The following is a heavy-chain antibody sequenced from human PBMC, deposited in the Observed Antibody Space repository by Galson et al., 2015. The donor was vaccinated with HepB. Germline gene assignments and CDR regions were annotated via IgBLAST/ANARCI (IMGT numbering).Heavy chain of an antibody. D-gene: IGHD3-3*02. J-gene: IGHJ4*02. Sequence: SLRLSCAASGFTFSDYYMEWVRQAPGKGLEWVGRVRHKARRTTTDYVAPVEGRFTISRDDSKNSLYLKMDSLKTEDTAVYYCSRTLPGIDLDYWGQGTLVTVSS. CDR1: GFTFSDYY. CDR3: SRTLPGIDLDY. CDR2: VRHKARRTTT. V-gene: IGHV3-72*01.